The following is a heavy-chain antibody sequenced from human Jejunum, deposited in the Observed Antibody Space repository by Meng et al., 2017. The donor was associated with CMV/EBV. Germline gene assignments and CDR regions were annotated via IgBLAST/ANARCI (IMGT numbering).Heavy chain of an antibody. CDR1: GGSCTTYY. V-gene: IGHV4-4*07. CDR2: IITSGST. Sequence: QVQLHESGPGVLKPSDTLSLACTVSGGSCTTYYWSWIRQRAGKGLDWIGRIITSGSTNYNPSLRSRVIMSVDTSKNQFFLKLRSVTAADTAVYFCAKGYGNSFEYWGQGSLVTVSS. D-gene: IGHD3-16*01. J-gene: IGHJ4*02. CDR3: AKGYGNSFEY.